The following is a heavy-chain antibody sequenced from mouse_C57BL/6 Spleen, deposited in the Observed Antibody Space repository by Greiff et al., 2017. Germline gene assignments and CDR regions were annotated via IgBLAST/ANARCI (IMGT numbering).Heavy chain of an antibody. CDR3: ARGGNPFDY. V-gene: IGHV1-19*01. D-gene: IGHD2-1*01. CDR2: INPSNGGT. J-gene: IGHJ2*01. CDR1: GYTFTDYY. Sequence: EVQLQQSGPVLVKPGASVKLSCKASGYTFTDYYMNWVKQSHGKSLEWIGVINPSNGGTSYNQKFKGKATLTVDKSSSTAYMELNSLTSEDSAVYYCARGGNPFDYWGQGTTLTVSS.